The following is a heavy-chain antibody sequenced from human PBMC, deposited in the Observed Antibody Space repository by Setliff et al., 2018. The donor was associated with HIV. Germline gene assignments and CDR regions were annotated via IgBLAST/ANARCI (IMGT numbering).Heavy chain of an antibody. CDR1: GFTFGAFA. J-gene: IGHJ3*01. D-gene: IGHD3-16*02. CDR3: ATFLRSGELSLFPDGFNL. Sequence: LRLSCVASGFTFGAFAMTWVRQAPGTGLEWIATISGGGGSKYYADSVKGRFIISRDNFKDTLYLQTDSLRAEDTAVYYCATFLRSGELSLFPDGFNLWGQGTLVTVSS. CDR2: ISGGGGSK. V-gene: IGHV3-23*01.